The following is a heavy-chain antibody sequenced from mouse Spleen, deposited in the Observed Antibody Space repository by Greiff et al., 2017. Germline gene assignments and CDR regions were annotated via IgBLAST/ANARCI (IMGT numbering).Heavy chain of an antibody. D-gene: IGHD3-2*01. CDR3: AREDSSGYVRFAY. J-gene: IGHJ3*01. Sequence: LVESGAELVKPGASVKLSCKASGYTFTSYWMHWVKQRPGQGLEWIGMIHPNSGSTNYNEKFKSKATLTVDKSSSTAYMQLSSLTSEDSAVYYCAREDSSGYVRFAYWGQGTLVTVSA. V-gene: IGHV1-64*01. CDR2: IHPNSGST. CDR1: GYTFTSYW.